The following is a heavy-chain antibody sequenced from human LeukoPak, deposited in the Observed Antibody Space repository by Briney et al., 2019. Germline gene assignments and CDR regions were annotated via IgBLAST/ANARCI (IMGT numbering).Heavy chain of an antibody. Sequence: ASVKVSCKASGYTFTSYAMNWVRQAPGQGLEWMGIINPSGGSTSYAQKFQGRVTMTRDTSTSTVYMELSSLRSEDTAVYYCARDSGSYSIGDYWGQGTLVTVSS. D-gene: IGHD1-26*01. J-gene: IGHJ4*02. CDR1: GYTFTSYA. CDR3: ARDSGSYSIGDY. V-gene: IGHV1-46*01. CDR2: INPSGGST.